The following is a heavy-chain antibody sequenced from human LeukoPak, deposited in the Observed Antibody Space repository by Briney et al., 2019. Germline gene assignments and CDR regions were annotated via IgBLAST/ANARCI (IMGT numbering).Heavy chain of an antibody. V-gene: IGHV3-21*01. Sequence: GGSLRLSCTASGFTFSRYSMNWVRQAPGKGLEWVSSISTTSRYIYYADSVQGRFTVTRDNAKNSLSLQMNSLRADDTAVYYCARGNSDYDHDYWGQGTLVTVSS. CDR3: ARGNSDYDHDY. CDR1: GFTFSRYS. CDR2: ISTTSRYI. D-gene: IGHD5-12*01. J-gene: IGHJ4*02.